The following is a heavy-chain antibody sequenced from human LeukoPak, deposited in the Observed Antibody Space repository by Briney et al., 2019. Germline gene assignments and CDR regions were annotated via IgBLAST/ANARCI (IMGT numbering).Heavy chain of an antibody. Sequence: PSETLSLACSVSGASVSTTAYFWNRIRQPVGEGLEWIGRIYASGNTHYNPSLKSRVTMSLDTSRNQFSLTMNSVTAADSAVYFCASYREAYDLYPHGLDVWGRGTVVTVSS. CDR1: GASVSTTAYF. J-gene: IGHJ3*01. CDR3: ASYREAYDLYPHGLDV. V-gene: IGHV4-61*02. CDR2: IYASGNT. D-gene: IGHD5-24*01.